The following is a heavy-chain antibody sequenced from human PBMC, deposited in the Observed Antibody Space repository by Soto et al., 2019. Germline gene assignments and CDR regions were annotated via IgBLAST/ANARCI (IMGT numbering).Heavy chain of an antibody. J-gene: IGHJ3*02. V-gene: IGHV1-2*04. Sequence: GASVKVSCKASGYTFTGYYMHWVRQAPGQGLEWIGWINPNSGGTNYAQKFQGWVNMTRDTSISTAYMELSRLRSDDTAVYYCARENIVATISETYDAFDIWGQGTMVTVSS. CDR2: INPNSGGT. D-gene: IGHD5-12*01. CDR1: GYTFTGYY. CDR3: ARENIVATISETYDAFDI.